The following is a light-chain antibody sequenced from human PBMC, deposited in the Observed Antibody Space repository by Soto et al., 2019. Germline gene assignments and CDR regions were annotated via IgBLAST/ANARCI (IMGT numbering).Light chain of an antibody. CDR3: HQYNNWPPEVT. CDR2: DAS. V-gene: IGKV3-15*01. J-gene: IGKJ4*01. CDR1: QSISSN. Sequence: EIVMTQSPATLSVSPGERATLSCRASQSISSNLAWYQQKPGQAPRLLIYDASTRATGIPARFSGSGSGTDFTLTISSLQSEDFAVYYCHQYNNWPPEVTFGGGTKVDIK.